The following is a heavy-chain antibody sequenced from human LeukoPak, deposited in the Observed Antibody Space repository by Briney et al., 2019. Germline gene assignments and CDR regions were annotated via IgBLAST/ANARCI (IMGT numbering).Heavy chain of an antibody. V-gene: IGHV3-11*01. J-gene: IGHJ3*01. Sequence: GGSLRLSCAASGFTFSDYYMSWIRQAPGKGLEWVSYISSSGNIIYYADSVKGRFTISRDNAKNSLYLQMNSLRAEDTAVYYCARDPAGGAYDLWGHGTMVTVSS. CDR1: GFTFSDYY. CDR2: ISSSGNII. CDR3: ARDPAGGAYDL.